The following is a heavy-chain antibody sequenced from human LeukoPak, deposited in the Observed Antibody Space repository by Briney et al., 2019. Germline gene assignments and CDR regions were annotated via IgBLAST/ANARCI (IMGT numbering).Heavy chain of an antibody. CDR3: ARGRQRKDFLFDY. J-gene: IGHJ4*02. CDR2: INHSGST. V-gene: IGHV4-34*01. D-gene: IGHD2-15*01. CDR1: GGSFSGYY. Sequence: SETLSLTCAVYGGSFSGYYWSWIRQPPGKGLGWIGEINHSGSTNYNPSLKSRVTISVDTSKNQFSLKLSSVTAADTAVYYCARGRQRKDFLFDYWGQGTLVTVSS.